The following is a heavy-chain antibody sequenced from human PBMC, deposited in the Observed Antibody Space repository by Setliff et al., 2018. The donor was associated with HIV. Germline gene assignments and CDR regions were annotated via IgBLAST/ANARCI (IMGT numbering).Heavy chain of an antibody. CDR1: GFIFSSYE. J-gene: IGHJ4*02. CDR3: ARYDSSGYFLE. D-gene: IGHD3-22*01. V-gene: IGHV3-48*03. CDR2: LSTTGTNI. Sequence: GGSLRLSCETSGFIFSSYEMNWVRQAPGKGLEWISKLSTTGTNIHYADSVKGRFAISRDNAKNSLFLQMSSLRVEDTAVYYCARYDSSGYFLEWGQGTLVTV.